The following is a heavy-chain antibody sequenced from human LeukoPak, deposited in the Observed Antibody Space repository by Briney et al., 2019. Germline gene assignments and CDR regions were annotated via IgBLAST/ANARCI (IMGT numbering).Heavy chain of an antibody. Sequence: GGSLRLSCAASGFTFSSYGMHWVRQAPGKGLEWVTFIRYDGSNKYYADSVKGRFTISRDNSKRTLYLQMNSLRAEDTAVYYCARDRSTIFGVVTYMDVWGKGTTVTVSS. D-gene: IGHD3-3*01. V-gene: IGHV3-30*02. CDR2: IRYDGSNK. CDR1: GFTFSSYG. J-gene: IGHJ6*03. CDR3: ARDRSTIFGVVTYMDV.